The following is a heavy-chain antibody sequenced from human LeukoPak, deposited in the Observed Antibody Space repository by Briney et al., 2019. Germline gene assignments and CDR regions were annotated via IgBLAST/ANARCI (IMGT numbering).Heavy chain of an antibody. V-gene: IGHV3-30*18. CDR3: AKDSPAAN. CDR1: GFTFSSYG. D-gene: IGHD6-25*01. J-gene: IGHJ4*02. CDR2: ISYDGSNK. Sequence: GGSLRLSCAASGFTFSSYGMHWVRQAPGKGLEWVAVISYDGSNKYYADSVKGRFTISRDNSKNTLYLQMNSLRAEDTAVYYCAKDSPAANWGQGTLVTVSS.